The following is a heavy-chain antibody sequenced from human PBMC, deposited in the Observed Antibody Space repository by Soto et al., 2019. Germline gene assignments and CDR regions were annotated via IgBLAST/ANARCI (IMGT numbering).Heavy chain of an antibody. J-gene: IGHJ4*02. V-gene: IGHV4-59*01. Sequence: QVQLQESGPGLVKPSETLSLTCTVSGGSISSYYWSWIRQPPGKGLEWIGYIYYSGSTNYNPSLKCRVTISVDTSKNQFSLKLTSVTAADTAVYYCARDNGYSYGYNLDHWGQGTLVTVSS. D-gene: IGHD5-18*01. CDR3: ARDNGYSYGYNLDH. CDR2: IYYSGST. CDR1: GGSISSYY.